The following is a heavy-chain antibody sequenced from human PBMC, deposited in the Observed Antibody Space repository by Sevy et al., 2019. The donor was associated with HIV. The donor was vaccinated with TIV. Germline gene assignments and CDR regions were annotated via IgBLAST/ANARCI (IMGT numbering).Heavy chain of an antibody. CDR2: ISSSSSNI. V-gene: IGHV3-48*02. Sequence: GGSLRLSCAASGFTFSSYSMNWVRQAPGKGLEWVSYISSSSSNIYYADSVKGRFTISRDNAKNSLYLQMNSLRDEDTAVYYCARDNTLWFTQYYFDYWGQGTLVTVSS. J-gene: IGHJ4*02. D-gene: IGHD3-10*01. CDR1: GFTFSSYS. CDR3: ARDNTLWFTQYYFDY.